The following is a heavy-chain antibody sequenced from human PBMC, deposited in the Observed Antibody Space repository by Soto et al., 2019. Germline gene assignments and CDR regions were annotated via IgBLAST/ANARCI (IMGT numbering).Heavy chain of an antibody. CDR1: GYTFSNYY. Sequence: ASVKVSCKASGYTFSNYYMHWVRQAPGQGLEWMGLINPSGGNTVYAQKFQGRVTVTRDTSTSTVFMELSSLRSEDTAVYYCASLDYFDRSGIGYWGQGTLVTVSS. D-gene: IGHD3-22*01. CDR3: ASLDYFDRSGIGY. J-gene: IGHJ4*02. V-gene: IGHV1-46*01. CDR2: INPSGGNT.